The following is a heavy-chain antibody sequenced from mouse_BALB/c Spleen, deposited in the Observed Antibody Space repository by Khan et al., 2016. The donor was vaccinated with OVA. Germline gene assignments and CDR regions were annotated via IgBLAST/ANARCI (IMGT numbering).Heavy chain of an antibody. J-gene: IGHJ3*01. V-gene: IGHV3-8*02. Sequence: EVQLQESGPSLVKPSQTLSLTCSVTGDSITSGYWSWIRKFPGNKLEYMGYMIYSGNTSYNPSLKSRISITRHTSKNQYYLQLNSVTTEDTATYYCARSSYRYAFAYWGQGTLVTVSA. CDR3: ARSSYRYAFAY. CDR1: GDSITSGY. D-gene: IGHD2-14*01. CDR2: MIYSGNT.